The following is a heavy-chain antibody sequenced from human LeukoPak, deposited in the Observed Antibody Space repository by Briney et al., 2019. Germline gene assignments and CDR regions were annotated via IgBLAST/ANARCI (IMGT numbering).Heavy chain of an antibody. Sequence: GGSLRLSCSASGFIFSIYTMYWVRQAPGKGPEYVSTISGSGNGGSIYYADSVKGRFTISRDDSKSIVYLQMNGLRSEDTAVYYCARGIWCGGDCGYGMDVWGQGTTVTVSS. D-gene: IGHD2-21*02. CDR1: GFIFSIYT. CDR3: ARGIWCGGDCGYGMDV. CDR2: ISGSGNGGSI. J-gene: IGHJ6*02. V-gene: IGHV3-64D*06.